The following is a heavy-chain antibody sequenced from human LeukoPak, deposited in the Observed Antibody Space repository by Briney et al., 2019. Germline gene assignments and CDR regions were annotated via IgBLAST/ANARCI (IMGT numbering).Heavy chain of an antibody. D-gene: IGHD6-6*01. CDR1: GFTFSSYG. CDR3: ARSYSSSRGTFDY. Sequence: PGGSLRLTCAASGFTFSSYGMNWVRQAPGKGLEWVSSITSSSSYIYYADSVKGRFTISRDNAKNSLYLQMNSLRAEDTAVYYCARSYSSSRGTFDYWGQGTLVTVSS. J-gene: IGHJ4*02. V-gene: IGHV3-21*01. CDR2: ITSSSSYI.